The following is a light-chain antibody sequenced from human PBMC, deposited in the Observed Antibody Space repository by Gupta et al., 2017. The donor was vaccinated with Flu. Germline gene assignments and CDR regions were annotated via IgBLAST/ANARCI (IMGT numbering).Light chain of an antibody. CDR2: DAS. CDR1: QNINTY. CDR3: HQRSNWQT. V-gene: IGKV3-11*01. J-gene: IGKJ1*01. Sequence: EVVLTQSPATLSLSPGERATLSCRASQNINTYVAWYQQKPGQAPRLLIYDASHRASDNPARFSGSWSGTDFTLTISSLEPEDFAVYYCHQRSNWQTFGQGTKVEIK.